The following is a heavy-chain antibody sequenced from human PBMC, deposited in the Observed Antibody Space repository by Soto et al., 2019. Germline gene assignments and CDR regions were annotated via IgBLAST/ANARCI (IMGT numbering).Heavy chain of an antibody. D-gene: IGHD6-6*01. CDR2: IYYSGST. CDR3: ARVWGSSSPIFDY. V-gene: IGHV4-30-4*01. Sequence: PSETLSLTCTVSGGSISSGDYYWSWIRQPPGKGLEWIGYIYYSGSTYYNPSLKSRVTISVDTSKNQFSLKLSSVTAADTAVYYCARVWGSSSPIFDYWGQGTLVTVSS. CDR1: GGSISSGDYY. J-gene: IGHJ4*02.